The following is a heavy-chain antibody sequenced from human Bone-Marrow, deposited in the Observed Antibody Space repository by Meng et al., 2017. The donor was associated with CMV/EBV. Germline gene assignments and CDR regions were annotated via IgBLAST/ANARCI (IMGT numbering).Heavy chain of an antibody. J-gene: IGHJ4*02. D-gene: IGHD3-10*01. CDR3: ARSISVVRALSNVDC. CDR2: ISDSGTTI. V-gene: IGHV3-11*01. CDR1: GFTFSDYY. Sequence: LSLTCAASGFTFSDYYMNWIRQAPGKGLEWLSFISDSGTTIYYADSVKGRLTISRDDAKNSLYLQMSSLRAEDTAVYYCARSISVVRALSNVDCWGQGTLVTFSS.